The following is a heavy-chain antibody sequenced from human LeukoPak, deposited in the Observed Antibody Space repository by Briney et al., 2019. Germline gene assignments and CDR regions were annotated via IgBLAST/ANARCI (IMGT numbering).Heavy chain of an antibody. CDR1: GFTFSSYW. V-gene: IGHV3-7*03. CDR2: IKQDGSEK. D-gene: IGHD6-13*01. J-gene: IGHJ4*02. CDR3: ARDFVSGIAAAGTYFDY. Sequence: GGSLRLSCAASGFTFSSYWMSWVGQAPGKGLEWVANIKQDGSEKYYVDSVKGRFTISRDNAKNSLYPQMNSLRAEDTAVYYCARDFVSGIAAAGTYFDYWGQGTLVTVSS.